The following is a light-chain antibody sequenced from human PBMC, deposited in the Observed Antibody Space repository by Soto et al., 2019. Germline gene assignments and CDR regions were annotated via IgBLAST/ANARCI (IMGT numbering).Light chain of an antibody. CDR2: DVS. J-gene: IGLJ1*01. CDR3: SSYTSSDTLV. Sequence: QSALTQSASVSGSAGQSITISCTGTSSDVGGYHYVSWYQQHPGKSPKLMIYDVSYRPSGVSYRFSGSKSGTTASLTISELQAEDEADYYCSSYTSSDTLVFGTGTKLTVL. V-gene: IGLV2-14*03. CDR1: SSDVGGYHY.